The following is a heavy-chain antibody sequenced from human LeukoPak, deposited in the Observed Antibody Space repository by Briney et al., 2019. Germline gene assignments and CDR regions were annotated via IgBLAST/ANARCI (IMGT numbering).Heavy chain of an antibody. D-gene: IGHD6-6*01. V-gene: IGHV4-61*02. Sequence: PSETLSLTCTVSGGSISSGSYYWSWIRQPAGKGLEWIGRIYTSGSTNYNPSLKSRVTISVDTSKNQFSLKLSSVTAADTAVYYCARDRDAYSSSSSYYFDYWGQGTLVTVSS. J-gene: IGHJ4*02. CDR2: IYTSGST. CDR3: ARDRDAYSSSSSYYFDY. CDR1: GGSISSGSYY.